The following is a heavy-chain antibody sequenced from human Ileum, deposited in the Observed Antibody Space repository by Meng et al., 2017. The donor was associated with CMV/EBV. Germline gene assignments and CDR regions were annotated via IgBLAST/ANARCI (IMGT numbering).Heavy chain of an antibody. V-gene: IGHV3-23*03. CDR1: GFTFSTYA. J-gene: IGHJ4*02. Sequence: GESLKISCAASGFTFSTYAMSWVRQAPGKGLEWVSFIYSGGADLYYTDSVKGRFTISRDNSKNTLDLHMNSLRVEDTAVYYCAKGWSRDLDSWGQGVLVTVSS. CDR2: IYSGGADL. CDR3: AKGWSRDLDS.